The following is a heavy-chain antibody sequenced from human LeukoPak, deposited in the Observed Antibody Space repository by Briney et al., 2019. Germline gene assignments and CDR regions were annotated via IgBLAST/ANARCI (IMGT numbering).Heavy chain of an antibody. CDR2: INPNSGGT. Sequence: GASVKVSCKASGYTFTGYYMHWVRQAPGQGLEWMGWINPNSGGTNYAQKFQGRVTMTRDTSISTAYMELSRLRSDDTAVYYCARDCGGGSCWNDYWGQGTLVTVSS. J-gene: IGHJ4*02. CDR3: ARDCGGGSCWNDY. D-gene: IGHD2-15*01. CDR1: GYTFTGYY. V-gene: IGHV1-2*02.